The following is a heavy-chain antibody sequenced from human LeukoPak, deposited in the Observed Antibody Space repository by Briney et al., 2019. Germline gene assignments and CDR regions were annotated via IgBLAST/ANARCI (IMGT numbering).Heavy chain of an antibody. CDR2: IYYSGGT. V-gene: IGHV4-30-2*03. CDR3: ARRPTNSGYAGDY. J-gene: IGHJ4*02. D-gene: IGHD5-12*01. CDR1: GFTVSSYA. Sequence: LRLSCAASGFTVSSYAMTWVRQPPGKGLEWIGSIYYSGGTYYNPSLKSRVTISVDTSKNQFSLKLSSVTAADTAVYYCARRPTNSGYAGDYWGQGTLVAVPS.